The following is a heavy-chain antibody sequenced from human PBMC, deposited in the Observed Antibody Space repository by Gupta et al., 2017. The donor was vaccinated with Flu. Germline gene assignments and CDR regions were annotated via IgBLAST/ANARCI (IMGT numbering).Heavy chain of an antibody. CDR2: IYPIDSET. CDR1: GYIFTKFY. V-gene: IGHV5-51*01. Sequence: EVQLVQSGAEVKQPGESLKISCQASGYIFTKFYIAWVRQVPGKGLEWMGLIYPIDSETRYSPSFQGRITISADKSTDTAYLQWNSLQTSDTGIYYCARTADWRSFFGYWGHGAQVTVS. CDR3: ARTADWRSFFGY. J-gene: IGHJ4*01. D-gene: IGHD3-9*01.